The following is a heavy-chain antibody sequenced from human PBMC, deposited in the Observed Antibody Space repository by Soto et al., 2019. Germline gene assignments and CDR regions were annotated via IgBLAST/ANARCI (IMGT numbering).Heavy chain of an antibody. V-gene: IGHV1-69*01. CDR1: GGTFSSYA. CDR3: ARDGEYCSSTSCSRNWFDP. D-gene: IGHD2-2*01. CDR2: IIPIFGTA. J-gene: IGHJ5*02. Sequence: QVQLVQSGAEVQKPGSSVKVSCKASGGTFSSYAISWVRQAPGQGLEWMGGIIPIFGTANYAQKFQGRVTITADESTSTAYMELSSLRSEDTAVYYCARDGEYCSSTSCSRNWFDPWGQGTLVTVSS.